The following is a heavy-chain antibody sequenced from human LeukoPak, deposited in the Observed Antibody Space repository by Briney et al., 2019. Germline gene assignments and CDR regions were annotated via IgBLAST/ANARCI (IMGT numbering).Heavy chain of an antibody. CDR2: ISTYNGNT. D-gene: IGHD3-10*01. Sequence: ASVKVSCKASGYTFSSYGITWVRQAPGQGLELMGWISTYNGNTRYEQKFQGRVTLTTDTSTSTVYMDLGSLTYDDTAVYYCARVAYGNGFDPWGQGALVTVPS. CDR1: GYTFSSYG. CDR3: ARVAYGNGFDP. J-gene: IGHJ5*02. V-gene: IGHV1-18*01.